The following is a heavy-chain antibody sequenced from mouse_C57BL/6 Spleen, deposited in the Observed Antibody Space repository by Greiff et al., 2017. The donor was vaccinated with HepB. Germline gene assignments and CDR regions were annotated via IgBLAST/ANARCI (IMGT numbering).Heavy chain of an antibody. Sequence: EVKLMESGPELVKPGASVKISCKASGYSFTGYYMHWVKQSSEKSLEWIGEINPSTGGTSYNQQFKGKATLTVDKSSSTAYMQLTSLTSEDSAVYYCARYDYDYAIDYWGQGTSVTVSS. D-gene: IGHD2-4*01. CDR3: ARYDYDYAIDY. CDR1: GYSFTGYY. V-gene: IGHV1-43*01. CDR2: INPSTGGT. J-gene: IGHJ4*01.